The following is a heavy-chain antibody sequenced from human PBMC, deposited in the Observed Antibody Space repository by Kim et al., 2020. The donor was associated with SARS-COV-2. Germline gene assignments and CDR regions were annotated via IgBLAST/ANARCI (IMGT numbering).Heavy chain of an antibody. CDR2: IIPIFGTA. V-gene: IGHV1-69*13. J-gene: IGHJ4*02. CDR3: ARGNYDYDSSLFDY. CDR1: GGTFSSYA. D-gene: IGHD3-22*01. Sequence: SVKVSCKASGGTFSSYAISWVRQAPGQGLEWMGGIIPIFGTANYAQKFQGRVTITADESTSTAYMELSSLRSEDTAVYYCARGNYDYDSSLFDYWGQGTLVTVSS.